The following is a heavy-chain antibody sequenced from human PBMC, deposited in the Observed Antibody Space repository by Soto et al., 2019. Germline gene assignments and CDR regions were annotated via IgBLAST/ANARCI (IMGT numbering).Heavy chain of an antibody. CDR1: GFTFSSYA. V-gene: IGHV3-23*01. CDR3: ASRGSGSYYDY. CDR2: ISGSGGST. Sequence: EVQLLESGGGLVQPGGSLRLSCAASGFTFSSYAMRWVRQAPAKGLEWVSAISGSGGSTYYADSVKGRFTISRDNSKTTLYLQMNSLRCEDTAVYYCASRGSGSYYDYWGQGALVTVSS. D-gene: IGHD2-15*01. J-gene: IGHJ4*02.